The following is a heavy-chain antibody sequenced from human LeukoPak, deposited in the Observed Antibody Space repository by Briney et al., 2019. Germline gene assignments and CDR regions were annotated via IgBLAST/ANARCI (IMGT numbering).Heavy chain of an antibody. J-gene: IGHJ6*02. CDR3: AKTNFYYYVMDV. CDR2: ISDSGGGT. CDR1: GFTFSSYA. V-gene: IGHV3-23*01. Sequence: GGSLRLSCAASGFTFSSYAMSWVRQAPGKGLEWVSIISDSGGGTYYADSVKGRFTISRDNSKNTLYLQMNSLRAEDTAVYYCAKTNFYYYVMDVWGQGTTVTASS.